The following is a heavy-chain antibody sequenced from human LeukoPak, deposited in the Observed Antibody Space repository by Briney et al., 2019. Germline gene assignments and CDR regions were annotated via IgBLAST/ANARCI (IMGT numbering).Heavy chain of an antibody. J-gene: IGHJ4*02. CDR1: GGSFSGYY. V-gene: IGHV4-59*01. CDR2: IYYSGST. D-gene: IGHD3-22*01. Sequence: SETLSLTCAVYGGSFSGYYWSWIRQPPGKGLGWIGYIYYSGSTNYNPSLKSRVTISVDTSKNQFSLRLSSVTAADTAVYYCARVTGYIVEDYFDYWGQGTLVTVSS. CDR3: ARVTGYIVEDYFDY.